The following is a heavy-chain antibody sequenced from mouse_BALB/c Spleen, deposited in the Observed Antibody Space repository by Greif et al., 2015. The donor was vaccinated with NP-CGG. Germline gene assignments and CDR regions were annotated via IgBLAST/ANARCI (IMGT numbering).Heavy chain of an antibody. CDR2: FYPGSGSI. Sequence: QVQLQQSGAELVKPGASVKLSCKASGYPFTEYIIHWVKQRSGQGLGWIGWFYPGSGSIKYNEKFKDKATLTADISSSTVYMELSRLTSEDSAVYFCARREEGSRLRPYYYAMDYWGQGTSVTVSS. CDR1: GYPFTEYI. D-gene: IGHD2-4*01. J-gene: IGHJ4*01. V-gene: IGHV1-62-2*01. CDR3: ARREEGSRLRPYYYAMDY.